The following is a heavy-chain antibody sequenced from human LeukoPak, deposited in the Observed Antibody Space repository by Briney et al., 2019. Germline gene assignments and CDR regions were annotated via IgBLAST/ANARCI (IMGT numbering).Heavy chain of an antibody. CDR1: GASFSSSNYY. Sequence: SETLSLTCIVSGASFSSSNYYWGWIRQPPGKGLEWIGYIYYSGSTNYKPSLKSRVTISVDTSKNQFSLKLSSVTAADTAVYYCARGGYYGSGNDFRFDPWGQGTLVTVSS. V-gene: IGHV4-61*01. J-gene: IGHJ5*02. D-gene: IGHD3-10*01. CDR2: IYYSGST. CDR3: ARGGYYGSGNDFRFDP.